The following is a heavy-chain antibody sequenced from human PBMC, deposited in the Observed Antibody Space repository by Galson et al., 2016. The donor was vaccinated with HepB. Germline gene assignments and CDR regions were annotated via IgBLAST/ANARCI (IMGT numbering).Heavy chain of an antibody. CDR1: GDFLISSSFS. CDR2: LYYSGRS. D-gene: IGHD3-9*01. V-gene: IGHV4-39*07. Sequence: SETLSLTCTVSGDFLISSSFSWGWIRQPPGKGLEWIGSLYYSGRSYYNPSLKSRVTISGDTSNNQISLKLNSVTAADTAVYYCARVKIRLYDWSGSGPYDAFDIWGQGTMLTVS. CDR3: ARVKIRLYDWSGSGPYDAFDI. J-gene: IGHJ3*02.